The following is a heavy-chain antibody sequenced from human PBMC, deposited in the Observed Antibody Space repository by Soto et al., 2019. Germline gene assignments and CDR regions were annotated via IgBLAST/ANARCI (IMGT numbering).Heavy chain of an antibody. CDR1: HSSFSAYY. CDR3: ARVKGYRVRAFHGMDV. CDR2: VNHSGST. V-gene: IGHV4-34*01. Sequence: QVQLQQWGVGLLKPSETLSLTCGVYHSSFSAYYWSWIRQPPGRGLEWIGEVNHSGSTNYNPSLKSRVTISIDTSNNQFSLNLKSVTAADTAVYYCARVKGYRVRAFHGMDVWGQGTTVSVSS. J-gene: IGHJ6*02. D-gene: IGHD3-10*01.